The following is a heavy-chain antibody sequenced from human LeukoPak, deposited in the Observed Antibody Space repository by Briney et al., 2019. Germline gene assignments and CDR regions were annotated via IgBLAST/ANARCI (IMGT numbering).Heavy chain of an antibody. Sequence: SETLSLTCTVSGGSISSSSYYWGWIRQPPGKGLEWIGSIYYSGSTYYNPSLKSRVTISVDTSKNQFSLKLSSVTAAGTAVYYCATSPPTYYYDSSGRANWGQGTLVTVSS. CDR2: IYYSGST. CDR3: ATSPPTYYYDSSGRAN. CDR1: GGSISSSSYY. D-gene: IGHD3-22*01. V-gene: IGHV4-39*01. J-gene: IGHJ4*02.